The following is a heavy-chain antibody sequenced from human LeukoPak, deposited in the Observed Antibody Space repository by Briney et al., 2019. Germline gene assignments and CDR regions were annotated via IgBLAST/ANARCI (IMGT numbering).Heavy chain of an antibody. J-gene: IGHJ5*02. CDR2: ISSSGSYI. D-gene: IGHD3-10*01. CDR3: AGGWFGELLSPIDP. V-gene: IGHV3-21*01. CDR1: GFTFSSYS. Sequence: RGSLRLSCAASGFTFSSYSMNWVRQAPGKGLEWVSSISSSGSYIYYADSVKGRFTISRDNAKNSLYLQMNSLRAEDTAVYYCAGGWFGELLSPIDPWGQGTLVTVSS.